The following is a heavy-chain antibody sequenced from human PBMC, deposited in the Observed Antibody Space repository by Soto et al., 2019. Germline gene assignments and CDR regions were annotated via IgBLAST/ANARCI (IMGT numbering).Heavy chain of an antibody. CDR2: SSPRGDTI. CDR3: AKGPHTNVGWPYYFES. J-gene: IGHJ4*02. D-gene: IGHD6-19*01. CDR1: GFSLANYP. Sequence: GGSLRLSCVASGFSLANYPMNWVRQTPGKGLEWISYSSPRGDTIYYADSVEGRFTISRDNARNSLSLHMSSLRDEDSALYYCAKGPHTNVGWPYYFESWGQGGPVTVSS. V-gene: IGHV3-48*02.